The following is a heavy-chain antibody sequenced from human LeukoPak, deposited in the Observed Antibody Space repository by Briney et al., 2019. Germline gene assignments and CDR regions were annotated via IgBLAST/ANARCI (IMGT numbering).Heavy chain of an antibody. J-gene: IGHJ4*02. CDR2: IYSGGST. Sequence: GGSLRLSCAASGFTVSSNYMSWVRQAPGKGLEWVSVIYSGGSTYYADSVKGRFTISRDNSKNTLYLQMNSLRAEDTAVYYCARFLIRLGGIDYWGQGTLVTVSS. CDR3: ARFLIRLGGIDY. D-gene: IGHD1-1*01. CDR1: GFTVSSNY. V-gene: IGHV3-53*01.